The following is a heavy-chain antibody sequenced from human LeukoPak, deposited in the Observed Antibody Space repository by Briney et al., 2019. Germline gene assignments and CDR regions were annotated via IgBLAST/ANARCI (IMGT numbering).Heavy chain of an antibody. CDR3: ARKETSTQNTERWLRHWFDP. D-gene: IGHD5-24*01. CDR2: ISAYNGNT. V-gene: IGHV1-18*01. J-gene: IGHJ5*02. CDR1: GYTFTSYG. Sequence: GASVKVSCKASGYTFTSYGISWVRQAPGQGLEWMGWISAYNGNTNYAQKLQGRVTMTTDTSTSTAYMELRSLRSDDTAVYYCARKETSTQNTERWLRHWFDPWGRGTLVTVSS.